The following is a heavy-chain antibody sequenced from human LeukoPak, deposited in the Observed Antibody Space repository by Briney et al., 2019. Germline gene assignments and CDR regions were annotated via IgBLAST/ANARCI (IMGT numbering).Heavy chain of an antibody. V-gene: IGHV3-66*01. D-gene: IGHD4-23*01. CDR2: IYSGGST. Sequence: PGGSLRLSCAASGFTFSGSGMSWVRQAPGKGLEWISVIYSGGSTYYADSVKGRFTISRDNSKNTLYLQMNSLRAEDTAVYYCAREVSSGYGGKGNWFDPWGQGTLVTVSS. J-gene: IGHJ5*02. CDR3: AREVSSGYGGKGNWFDP. CDR1: GFTFSGSG.